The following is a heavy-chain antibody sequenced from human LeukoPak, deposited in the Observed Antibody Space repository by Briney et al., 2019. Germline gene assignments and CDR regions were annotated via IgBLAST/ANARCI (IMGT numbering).Heavy chain of an antibody. J-gene: IGHJ4*02. CDR3: SRPAVYSGYWTEFDY. Sequence: PSETLSLTCTVSGGSIRSSSYYWGWIRQPPGKGLEWIGSIYYSGSTYYNPSLKSRVTISVDTSKNQFSLKLSSVTAADTAVYYCSRPAVYSGYWTEFDYWGQGTLVTVSS. CDR1: GGSIRSSSYY. D-gene: IGHD5-12*01. V-gene: IGHV4-39*01. CDR2: IYYSGST.